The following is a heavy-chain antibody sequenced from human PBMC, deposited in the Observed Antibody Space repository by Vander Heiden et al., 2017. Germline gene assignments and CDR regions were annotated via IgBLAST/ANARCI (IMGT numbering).Heavy chain of an antibody. Sequence: QITLKESGPTLVQPTQTLTLTCPFSGFSLSTSGVAVGWIRQHPGKAREWLALIYGNDDERYSPSLRSRLTITKDTSKNQVVLTMTDVDPVDTATYYCAHRQASAFDYWGQGTLVTVSS. CDR1: GFSLSTSGVA. D-gene: IGHD6-13*01. CDR3: AHRQASAFDY. V-gene: IGHV2-5*01. CDR2: IYGNDDE. J-gene: IGHJ4*02.